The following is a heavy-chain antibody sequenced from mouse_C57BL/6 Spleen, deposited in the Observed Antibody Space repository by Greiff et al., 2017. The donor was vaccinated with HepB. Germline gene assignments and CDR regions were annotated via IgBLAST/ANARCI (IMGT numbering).Heavy chain of an antibody. CDR1: GYTFTSYW. V-gene: IGHV1-55*01. CDR3: ARWGGLPSYYAMDY. J-gene: IGHJ4*01. Sequence: QVQLKQPGAELVKPGASVKMSCKASGYTFTSYWITWVKQRPGQGLEWIGDIYPGSGSTNYNEKFKSKATLTVDTSSSTAYMQLSSLTSEDSAVYYCARWGGLPSYYAMDYWGQGTSVTVSS. D-gene: IGHD2-10*01. CDR2: IYPGSGST.